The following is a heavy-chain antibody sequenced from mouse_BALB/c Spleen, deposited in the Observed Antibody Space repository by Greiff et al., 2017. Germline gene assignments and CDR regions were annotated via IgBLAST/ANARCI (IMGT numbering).Heavy chain of an antibody. CDR2: INPSTGYT. V-gene: IGHV1-7*01. CDR3: ARGGDGYYRYYAMDY. D-gene: IGHD2-3*01. Sequence: QVQLKESGAELAKPGASVKMSCKASGYTFTSYWMHWVKQRPGQGLEWIGYINPSTGYTEYNQKFKDKATLTADKSSSTAYMQRSSLTSEDSAVYYCARGGDGYYRYYAMDYWGQGTSVTVSA. J-gene: IGHJ4*01. CDR1: GYTFTSYW.